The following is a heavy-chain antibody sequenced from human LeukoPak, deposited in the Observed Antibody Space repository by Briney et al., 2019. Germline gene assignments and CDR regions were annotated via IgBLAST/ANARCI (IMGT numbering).Heavy chain of an antibody. CDR2: IDYSGYT. V-gene: IGHV4-59*13. D-gene: IGHD3-10*01. CDR3: ARGGYYGSGNDFRFDP. CDR1: GGSISSYY. J-gene: IGHJ5*02. Sequence: PETLSLTCTVSGGSISSYYWSWIRQPPGKGLECIGYIDYSGYTNYNPSLKSRVTISVDTSKIQFSLKLTSVTAADTAVYFCARGGYYGSGNDFRFDPWGQGTPVTVSS.